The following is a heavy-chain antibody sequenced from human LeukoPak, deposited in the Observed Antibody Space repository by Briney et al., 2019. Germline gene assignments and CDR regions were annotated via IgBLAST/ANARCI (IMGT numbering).Heavy chain of an antibody. CDR3: AREAPRDYDFWSGCYTGLTSSGDYYYYYMDV. Sequence: GSSVKVSCKASGGTFSSYAISWVRQAPGQGLEWMGGIIPIFGTANYAQKFQGRVTITADESTSTAYMELSSLRSEDTAVYYCAREAPRDYDFWSGCYTGLTSSGDYYYYYMDVWGKGTTVTVSS. D-gene: IGHD3-3*01. J-gene: IGHJ6*03. CDR1: GGTFSSYA. V-gene: IGHV1-69*01. CDR2: IIPIFGTA.